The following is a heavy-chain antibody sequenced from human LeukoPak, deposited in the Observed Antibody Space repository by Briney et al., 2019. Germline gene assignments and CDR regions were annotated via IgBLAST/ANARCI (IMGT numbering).Heavy chain of an antibody. J-gene: IGHJ4*02. V-gene: IGHV1-46*01. CDR2: INPSGGST. CDR1: GYTFTSYY. Sequence: ASVKVSCKASGYTFTSYYMHWVRQAPGQGLEWMGIINPSGGSTSYAQKFQGRVTMTRDTSTSTVYMELSSLRSEDTAVYYCARVPYPSIAVAGSIDYWGQGTLVTVSS. CDR3: ARVPYPSIAVAGSIDY. D-gene: IGHD6-19*01.